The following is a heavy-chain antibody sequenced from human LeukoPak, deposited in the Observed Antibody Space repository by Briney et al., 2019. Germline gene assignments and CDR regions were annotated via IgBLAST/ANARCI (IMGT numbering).Heavy chain of an antibody. CDR1: GYTFTGYY. CDR2: INCNSGDA. V-gene: IGHV1-2*02. J-gene: IGHJ6*03. CDR3: ARSAGHCSNGICFTDYYMDV. D-gene: IGHD2-8*01. Sequence: ASVKVSCKASGYTFTGYYMHWVRQAPGQGLEWVGRINCNSGDANSAQKFQGRVTMTRDTSVSTAYMDLSSVTSDDTAVYFCARSAGHCSNGICFTDYYMDVWGRGTTVTVSS.